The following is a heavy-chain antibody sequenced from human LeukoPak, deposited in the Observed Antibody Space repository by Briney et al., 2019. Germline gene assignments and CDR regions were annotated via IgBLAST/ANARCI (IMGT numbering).Heavy chain of an antibody. D-gene: IGHD6-19*01. CDR1: GGSISTSNHY. Sequence: PSETLSLTCTVSGGSISTSNHYWGWIRQPPGKGLEWIGNIFYSGSTYYSPSLRSRVTISVDTSKNQFSLKLSSVTATDTAVYYCARDETYSSDWQSNHYYYYMDVWGKGTTVTVSS. V-gene: IGHV4-39*07. CDR3: ARDETYSSDWQSNHYYYYMDV. CDR2: IFYSGST. J-gene: IGHJ6*03.